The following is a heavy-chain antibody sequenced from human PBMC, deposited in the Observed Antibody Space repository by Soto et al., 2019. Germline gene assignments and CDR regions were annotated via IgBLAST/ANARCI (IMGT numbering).Heavy chain of an antibody. J-gene: IGHJ5*02. D-gene: IGHD3-3*01. CDR1: GGTFSSYA. V-gene: IGHV1-69*06. CDR3: AREGRALTIFGVVIPNWFDP. Sequence: SVKVSFKASGGTFSSYAISWVRQAPGQGLEWMGGIIPIFGTANYAQKFQGRVTITADKSTSTAYMELSSLRSEDTAVYYCAREGRALTIFGVVIPNWFDPWGQGTLVTVSS. CDR2: IIPIFGTA.